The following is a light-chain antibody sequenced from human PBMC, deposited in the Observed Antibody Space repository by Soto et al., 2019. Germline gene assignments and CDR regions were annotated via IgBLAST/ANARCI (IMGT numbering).Light chain of an antibody. CDR2: DAS. Sequence: EIVLTQSPATLSLSPGERATLSCRASQSVSINLAWYQQKPGQAPRLLIYDASNRATGIPARFSGSGSGTDFTLTISSLEPEDFAVYYCQQLNSYPRTFGGGTKVDIK. J-gene: IGKJ4*01. CDR1: QSVSIN. V-gene: IGKV3-11*01. CDR3: QQLNSYPRT.